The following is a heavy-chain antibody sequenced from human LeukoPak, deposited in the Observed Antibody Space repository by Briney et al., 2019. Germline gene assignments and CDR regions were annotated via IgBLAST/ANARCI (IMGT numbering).Heavy chain of an antibody. CDR3: ASRYYDFWSGYYTGYY. D-gene: IGHD3-3*01. Sequence: PSETLSLTCAVYGGSFSGYYWSWIRRPPGKGLEWIGEINHSGSTNYNPSLKSRVTISVDTSKNQFSLKLSSVTAADTAVYYCASRYYDFWSGYYTGYYWGQGTLVTVSS. CDR1: GGSFSGYY. J-gene: IGHJ4*02. V-gene: IGHV4-34*01. CDR2: INHSGST.